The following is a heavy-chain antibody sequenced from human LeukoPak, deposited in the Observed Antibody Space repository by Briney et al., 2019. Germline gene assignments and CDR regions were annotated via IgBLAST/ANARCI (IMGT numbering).Heavy chain of an antibody. Sequence: SETLSLTCAVSGGSISSSNWWSWVRQPPGKGLEWIGEIYHSGSTNYNPSLKSRVTISVDKSKNQFSLNLSSVTAADTAVYYCARGWPRDFWSGYFPKGAFDIWGQGTMVTVSS. J-gene: IGHJ3*02. D-gene: IGHD3-3*01. CDR1: GGSISSSNW. CDR2: IYHSGST. V-gene: IGHV4-4*02. CDR3: ARGWPRDFWSGYFPKGAFDI.